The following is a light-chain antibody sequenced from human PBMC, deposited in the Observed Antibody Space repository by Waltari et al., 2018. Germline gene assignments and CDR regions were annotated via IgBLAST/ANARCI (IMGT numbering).Light chain of an antibody. CDR3: HQYDTYPRT. J-gene: IGKJ1*01. Sequence: DIQMTQSPSTLSASVGDRVTLTCRASQSIDGWLAWYQQKPGKAPKVLIYDASNLASGVPSRFSGSGSGTDFTLTISSLQPEDFAIYYCHQYDTYPRTFGQGTQVEI. V-gene: IGKV1-5*01. CDR1: QSIDGW. CDR2: DAS.